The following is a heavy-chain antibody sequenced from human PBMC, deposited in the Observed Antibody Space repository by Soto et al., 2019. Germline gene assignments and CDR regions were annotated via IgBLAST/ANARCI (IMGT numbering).Heavy chain of an antibody. J-gene: IGHJ6*02. Sequence: ASETLSLTCAVYGGSFSGYYWSWIRQPPGKGLEWIGEINHSGSTNYNPSLKSRVTISVDTSKNQFSLKLSSVTAADTAVYYCARVCYYGSGSYYSKRYYYYYGMDVWGQGTTVTVSS. V-gene: IGHV4-34*01. CDR1: GGSFSGYY. D-gene: IGHD3-10*01. CDR2: INHSGST. CDR3: ARVCYYGSGSYYSKRYYYYYGMDV.